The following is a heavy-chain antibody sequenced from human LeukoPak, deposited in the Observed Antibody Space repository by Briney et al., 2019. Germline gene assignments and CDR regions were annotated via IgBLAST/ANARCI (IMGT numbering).Heavy chain of an antibody. CDR3: ARAPRVGATSDY. CDR1: GYSISSGYY. D-gene: IGHD1-26*01. Sequence: SETLSLTCTVSGYSISSGYYWGWIRQPPGKGLEWIGSIYHSGSTYYNPSLKSRVTISVDTSKNQFSLKLSSVTAADTAVYYCARAPRVGATSDYWGQGTPVTVSS. J-gene: IGHJ4*02. CDR2: IYHSGST. V-gene: IGHV4-38-2*02.